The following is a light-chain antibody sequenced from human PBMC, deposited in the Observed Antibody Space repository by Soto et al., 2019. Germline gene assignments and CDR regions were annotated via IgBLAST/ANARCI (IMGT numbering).Light chain of an antibody. V-gene: IGKV1-5*03. CDR2: LAS. CDR1: QTISTS. Sequence: DIQMTQSPSTLSAFVGDRVTITCRASQTISTSLAWYQQKPGKAPKLLIYLASTLQSGVPARFSGSGFGTEFILTISSLQPDDFATYYCQHYNSYSEAFGQGTKVDIK. CDR3: QHYNSYSEA. J-gene: IGKJ1*01.